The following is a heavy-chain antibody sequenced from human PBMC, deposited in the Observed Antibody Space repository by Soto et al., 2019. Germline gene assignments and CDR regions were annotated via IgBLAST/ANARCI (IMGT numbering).Heavy chain of an antibody. Sequence: SETLSLTCAVSGGSISSGGYSWSWIRQPPGKGLEWIGYIYHSGSTYYNPSLKSRVTISVDRSKNQSSLKLSSVTAADTAVYYCASGGGYCSSTSCYNWFDPWGQGTLVTVPQ. J-gene: IGHJ5*02. CDR1: GGSISSGGYS. V-gene: IGHV4-30-2*01. D-gene: IGHD2-2*01. CDR3: ASGGGYCSSTSCYNWFDP. CDR2: IYHSGST.